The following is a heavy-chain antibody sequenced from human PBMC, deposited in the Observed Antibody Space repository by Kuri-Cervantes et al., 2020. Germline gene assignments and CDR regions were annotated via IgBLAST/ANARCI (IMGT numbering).Heavy chain of an antibody. Sequence: GESLKISCAASGFTFSDYYMSWIRQAPGKGLEWVSYISSSGSTIYYADSVKGRFTISRDNAKNSLYLQMNSLRAEDTAVYYCARALGNHHLLFYEDFDPWGQGTLVTVSS. CDR2: ISSSGSTI. V-gene: IGHV3-11*01. CDR3: ARALGNHHLLFYEDFDP. CDR1: GFTFSDYY. D-gene: IGHD2-2*01. J-gene: IGHJ5*02.